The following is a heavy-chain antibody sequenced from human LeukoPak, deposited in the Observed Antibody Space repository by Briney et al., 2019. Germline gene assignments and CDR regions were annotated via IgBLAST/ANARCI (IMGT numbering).Heavy chain of an antibody. Sequence: PSETLSLTYNVSRGSISNYNWYWIRQPPGMGLEYKPSIYYSASTNYNPSLKSRDTISVDTSKTQFSLKLSSVPTADTAVYYCARGVGIVVVPNPYEEYGMDVWGKGTTVTVSS. CDR1: RGSISNYN. J-gene: IGHJ6*04. CDR3: ARGVGIVVVPNPYEEYGMDV. CDR2: IYYSAST. D-gene: IGHD2-2*01. V-gene: IGHV4-59*01.